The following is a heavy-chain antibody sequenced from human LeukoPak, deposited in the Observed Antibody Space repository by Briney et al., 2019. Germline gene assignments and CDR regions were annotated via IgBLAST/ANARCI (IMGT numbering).Heavy chain of an antibody. CDR3: AGSTYDSSGSYYYYGMDV. J-gene: IGHJ6*02. D-gene: IGHD3-22*01. CDR2: IYYSGST. CDR1: GGSISSSSYY. Sequence: SETPSLTCTVSGGSISSSSYYWGWIRQPPGKGLEWIGSIYYSGSTYYNPSLKSRVTISVDTSKNQFSLKLSSVTAADTAVYYCAGSTYDSSGSYYYYGMDVWGQGTTVTVSS. V-gene: IGHV4-39*05.